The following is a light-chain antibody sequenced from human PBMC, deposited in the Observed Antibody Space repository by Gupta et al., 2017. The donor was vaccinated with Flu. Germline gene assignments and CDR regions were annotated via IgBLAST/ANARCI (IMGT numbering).Light chain of an antibody. CDR2: KAS. CDR3: QNENNYLYT. Sequence: PSTLSASVGDRVTITCRASQNIRNWLAWYQQKPGKAPNLLIYKASRLENGVPSRFSGSGSGTEFTLTISSLQPDDFATYYCQNENNYLYTFGQGTKMEMK. CDR1: QNIRNW. V-gene: IGKV1-5*03. J-gene: IGKJ2*01.